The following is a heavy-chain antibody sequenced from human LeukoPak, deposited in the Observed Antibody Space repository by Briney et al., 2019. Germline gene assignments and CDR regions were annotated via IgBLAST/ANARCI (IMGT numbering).Heavy chain of an antibody. CDR1: GESISSSNYY. V-gene: IGHV4-39*07. J-gene: IGHJ4*02. CDR3: ARGGYYYDY. CDR2: IYYSGST. D-gene: IGHD3-22*01. Sequence: SETLSLTCTVSGESISSSNYYWGWIRQPPGKGLEWIGTIYYSGSTYYNPSLKSRVTISVDTSKNQFSLKLSSVTAADTAVYYCARGGYYYDYWGQGTLVTVSS.